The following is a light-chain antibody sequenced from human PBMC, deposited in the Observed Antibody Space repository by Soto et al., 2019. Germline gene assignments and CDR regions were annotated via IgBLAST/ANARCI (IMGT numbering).Light chain of an antibody. CDR1: SGHSSYD. CDR3: QTWGHGIRV. J-gene: IGLJ3*02. V-gene: IGLV4-69*01. CDR2: LHSDGSH. Sequence: QSVLTQSPSASASLGASVRLTCTLDSGHSSYDIAWNQQQPQKGPRHLLKLHSDGSHIKGDGIPDRFSRSSSGTERYLIISSLQPEDETHYYCQTWGHGIRVFGGGTKLTVL.